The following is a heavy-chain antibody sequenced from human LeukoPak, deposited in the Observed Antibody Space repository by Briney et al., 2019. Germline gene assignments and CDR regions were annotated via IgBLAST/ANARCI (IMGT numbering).Heavy chain of an antibody. J-gene: IGHJ6*03. CDR2: ISYDGSNK. CDR3: ARDGMTTVAPRHYYYYMDV. V-gene: IGHV3-30*04. D-gene: IGHD4-23*01. Sequence: GGSLRLSCAASGFTFSSYAMHWVRQAPGRGLEWVAVISYDGSNKYYADSVNGRFTISRDNSKNTLYLQMNSLRDEDTAVYYCARDGMTTVAPRHYYYYMDVWGKGTTVTVSS. CDR1: GFTFSSYA.